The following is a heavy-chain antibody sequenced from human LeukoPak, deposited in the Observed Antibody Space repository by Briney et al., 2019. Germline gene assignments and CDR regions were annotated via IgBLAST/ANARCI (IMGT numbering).Heavy chain of an antibody. V-gene: IGHV3-21*04. CDR1: GFTFSSYS. CDR2: ISSSSSYI. Sequence: PGGSPRLSCAASGFTFSSYSMNWVRQAPGKGLEWVSSISSSSSYIYYADSVKGRFTISRDNAKNSLYLQMNSLRAADTAFYYCARSSTTVTTRFFDLWGRGTLVTVSS. D-gene: IGHD4-17*01. CDR3: ARSSTTVTTRFFDL. J-gene: IGHJ2*01.